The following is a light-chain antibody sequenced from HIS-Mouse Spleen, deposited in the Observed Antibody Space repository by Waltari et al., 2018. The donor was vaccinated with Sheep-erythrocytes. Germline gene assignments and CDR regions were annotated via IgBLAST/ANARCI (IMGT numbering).Light chain of an antibody. Sequence: QSALTQPRSVSRSPGQSVTIPCTGTSSDVGGSNYVSWYPQHPGKPPKLMIYDVSKRPSGVPDRFSVSKSGNTASLTISGLQAEDEADYYCCSYAGSYNHVFATGTKVTVL. CDR2: DVS. CDR1: SSDVGGSNY. CDR3: CSYAGSYNHV. V-gene: IGLV2-11*01. J-gene: IGLJ1*01.